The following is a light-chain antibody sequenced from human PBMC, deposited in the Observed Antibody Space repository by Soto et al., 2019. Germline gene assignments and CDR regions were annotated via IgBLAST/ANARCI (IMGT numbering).Light chain of an antibody. CDR2: DVT. J-gene: IGLJ2*01. CDR3: CSYAGTYTPV. CDR1: SSDVGGFNY. V-gene: IGLV2-11*01. Sequence: QSALTQPRSVSGSPGQSVTISCTGTSSDVGGFNYVSWYQQHPDRAPKLMIYDVTKRPSGVPDRFSGSKSGNTASLTISGLRADDEADYYCCSYAGTYTPVFGGGTKLTVL.